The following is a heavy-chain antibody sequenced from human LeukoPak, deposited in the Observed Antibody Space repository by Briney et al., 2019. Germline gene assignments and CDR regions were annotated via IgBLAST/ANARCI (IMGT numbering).Heavy chain of an antibody. CDR2: IYYSGST. J-gene: IGHJ4*02. Sequence: SETLSLTCTVSGGSISSGGYYWSWIRQHPGKGLEWIGYIYYSGSTYYNPSLKSRVTISVDTSKNQFSLKLSSVTAADTAVYYCARGGSNYDEIDYWGQGTLVTVSS. V-gene: IGHV4-31*03. CDR3: ARGGSNYDEIDY. CDR1: GGSISSGGYY. D-gene: IGHD3-22*01.